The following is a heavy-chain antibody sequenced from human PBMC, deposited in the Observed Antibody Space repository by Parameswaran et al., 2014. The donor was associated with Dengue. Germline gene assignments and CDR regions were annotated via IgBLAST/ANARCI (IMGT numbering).Heavy chain of an antibody. J-gene: IGHJ4*02. Sequence: WIRQPPGKGLVWVSCINGDGSSTTYADSVKGRFTISRDNAKNTLYLQMNSLRADDTAVYYCARGPIFGVAPGDYWGQGTLVTVSS. CDR3: ARGPIFGVAPGDY. CDR2: INGDGSST. D-gene: IGHD3-3*01. V-gene: IGHV3-74*01.